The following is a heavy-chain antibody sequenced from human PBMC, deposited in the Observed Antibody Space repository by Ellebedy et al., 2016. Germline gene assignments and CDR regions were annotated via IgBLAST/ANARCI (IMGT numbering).Heavy chain of an antibody. CDR1: GFTFSSYW. J-gene: IGHJ2*01. V-gene: IGHV3-7*03. CDR2: IKQDGNET. CDR3: ARVGDGGNSEFRDFDL. D-gene: IGHD4-23*01. Sequence: GESLKISCAASGFTFSSYWMSWVRQAPGKGLEWVANIKQDGNETYYVDSVKGRFTISRANAKNSLYLQMNSLRAEDTAVYYCARVGDGGNSEFRDFDLWGRGTLVTVSS.